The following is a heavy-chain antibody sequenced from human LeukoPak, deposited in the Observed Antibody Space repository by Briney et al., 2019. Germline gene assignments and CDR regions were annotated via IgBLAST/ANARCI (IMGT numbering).Heavy chain of an antibody. J-gene: IGHJ5*02. D-gene: IGHD3-16*01. CDR2: ISGSGGST. CDR3: AKDKRIMITFGRALGVS. V-gene: IGHV3-23*01. CDR1: GFTFSSYA. Sequence: GGSLRLSCAASGFTFSSYAMSWVRQAPGKGLEWVSAISGSGGSTYYADSVKGRFTISRDNSKNTLYLQMNSLRAEDTAVYYCAKDKRIMITFGRALGVSWGQGTLVTVSS.